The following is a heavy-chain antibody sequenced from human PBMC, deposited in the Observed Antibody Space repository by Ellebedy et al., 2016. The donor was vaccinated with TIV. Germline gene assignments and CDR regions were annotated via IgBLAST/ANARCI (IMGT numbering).Heavy chain of an antibody. CDR3: ARGLRLGESSLAL. CDR2: IGTSGSYT. CDR1: GFTFSDYY. Sequence: PAGSLRLSCAASGFTFSDYYMSWVRQAPGKGLEWVSYIGTSGSYTSHVGSVKGRFTTSRDNAKNLLFLQMNSLGAEDTAVDYCARGLRLGESSLALWGQGTLVTVSS. V-gene: IGHV3-11*06. J-gene: IGHJ4*02. D-gene: IGHD3-16*02.